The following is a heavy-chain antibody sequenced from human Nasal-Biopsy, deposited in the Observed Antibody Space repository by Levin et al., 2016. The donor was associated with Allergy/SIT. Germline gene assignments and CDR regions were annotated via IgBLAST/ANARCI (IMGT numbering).Heavy chain of an antibody. CDR3: AREETAYNYSHTGGYLDS. V-gene: IGHV1-18*03. Sequence: ASVKVSCKASGYMFSSYGISWVRQAPGQGPEWLGWIRFDNYHGADTDYAQTFRDRVIMTTDTSTNTAYMELGSLRSDDIAVYFCAREETAYNYSHTGGYLDSWGQGTLVTVSS. J-gene: IGHJ4*02. D-gene: IGHD2-8*02. CDR1: GYMFSSYG. CDR2: IRFDNYHGADT.